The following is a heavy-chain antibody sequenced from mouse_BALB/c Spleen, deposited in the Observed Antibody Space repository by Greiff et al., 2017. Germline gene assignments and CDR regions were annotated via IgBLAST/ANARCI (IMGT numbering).Heavy chain of an antibody. V-gene: IGHV5-6-5*01. J-gene: IGHJ2*01. CDR2: ISSGGST. Sequence: EVQLVESGGGLVKPGGSLKLSCAASGFTFSSYAMSWVRPTPEKRLEWVASISSGGSTYYPDSVKGRFTISRDNARNILYLQMSSLRSEDTAMYYCARGDGDYFDYWGQGTTLTVSS. CDR1: GFTFSSYA. CDR3: ARGDGDYFDY.